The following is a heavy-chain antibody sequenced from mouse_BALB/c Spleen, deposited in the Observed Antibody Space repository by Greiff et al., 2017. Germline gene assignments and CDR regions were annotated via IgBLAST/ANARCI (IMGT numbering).Heavy chain of an antibody. D-gene: IGHD1-1*01. CDR2: INPSTGYT. Sequence: VQLQQSGAELAKPGASVKMSCKASGYTFTSYWMHWVKQRPGQGLEWIGYINPSTGYTEYNQKFKDKATLTADKSSSTAYMQLSSLTSEDSAVYYCAIYYGPWFAYWGQGTLVTVSA. J-gene: IGHJ3*01. CDR3: AIYYGPWFAY. CDR1: GYTFTSYW. V-gene: IGHV1-7*01.